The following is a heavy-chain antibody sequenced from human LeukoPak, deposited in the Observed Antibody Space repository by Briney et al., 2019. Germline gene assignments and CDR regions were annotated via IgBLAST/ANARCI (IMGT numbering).Heavy chain of an antibody. D-gene: IGHD6-19*01. J-gene: IGHJ4*02. CDR1: GYTFTSYD. CDR2: MTPNSGNT. CDR3: ARDPRVAVAGTYFDY. Sequence: ASVKVSCKASGYTFTSYDINWVRQATGRGLEWMGWMTPNSGNTAYAQKFQGRVTMTRDTSTSTVYMELSSLRSEDTAVYYCARDPRVAVAGTYFDYWGQGTLVTVSS. V-gene: IGHV1-8*01.